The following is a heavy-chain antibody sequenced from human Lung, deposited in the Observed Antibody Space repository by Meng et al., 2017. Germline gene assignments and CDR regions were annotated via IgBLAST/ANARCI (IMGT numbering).Heavy chain of an antibody. CDR2: INPKSGDT. J-gene: IGHJ4*02. V-gene: IGHV1-2*06. Sequence: QGQLGQSGAAVKKPGASVKVSCKASGYTFPDSWLHWVRRAPGQGLEWMGRINPKSGDTHYAQRFQGRVTMTGDTSISTAYMELSGLRSDDTAMYYCARDEDISAAGKLFGDYWGQGTLVTVSS. D-gene: IGHD6-13*01. CDR1: GYTFPDSW. CDR3: ARDEDISAAGKLFGDY.